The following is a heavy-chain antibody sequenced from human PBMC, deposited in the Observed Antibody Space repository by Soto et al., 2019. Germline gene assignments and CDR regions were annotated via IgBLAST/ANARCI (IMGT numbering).Heavy chain of an antibody. D-gene: IGHD5-12*01. V-gene: IGHV3-30*18. CDR3: AKDLGYSGYGVFDY. J-gene: IGHJ4*02. Sequence: QVQLVESGGGVVQPGRSLRLSCAASGFTFDNYYIHWVRQAPGKGLEWVAVISYDGSNKYYADSVKGRFTISRDNSKNALYLQMNSLRAEDTAVYYWAKDLGYSGYGVFDYWGQGPLVTVSS. CDR2: ISYDGSNK. CDR1: GFTFDNYY.